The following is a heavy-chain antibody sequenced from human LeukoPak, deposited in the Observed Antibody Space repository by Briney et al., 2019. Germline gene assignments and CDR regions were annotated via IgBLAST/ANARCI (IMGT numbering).Heavy chain of an antibody. J-gene: IGHJ4*02. CDR1: GYTFTSYD. Sequence: GASVKVSCKASGYTFTSYDINWVRRATGQGLEWMGWMNPNSGNTGYAQKFQGRVTMTRNTSISTAYMELSSLRSEDTAVYYCARDYDSSGYYAYWGQGTLVTVSS. CDR3: ARDYDSSGYYAY. V-gene: IGHV1-8*01. CDR2: MNPNSGNT. D-gene: IGHD3-22*01.